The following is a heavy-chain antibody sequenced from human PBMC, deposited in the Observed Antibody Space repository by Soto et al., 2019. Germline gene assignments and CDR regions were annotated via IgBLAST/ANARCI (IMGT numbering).Heavy chain of an antibody. V-gene: IGHV1-58*02. CDR3: AAARGAWDYYGMDV. D-gene: IGHD3-10*01. CDR1: GFAFSTST. CDR2: IVVGSAGT. Sequence: SVKVSCKASGFAFSTSTIQWVRQARGQRLEWLGWIVVGSAGTSYAQEFQKRVTLTRDMSTSTTYMELSSLRSEDTAMYYCAAARGAWDYYGMDVWGQGTTVTVSS. J-gene: IGHJ6*02.